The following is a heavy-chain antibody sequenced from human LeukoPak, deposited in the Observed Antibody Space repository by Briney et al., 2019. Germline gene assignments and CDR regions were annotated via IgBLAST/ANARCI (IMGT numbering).Heavy chain of an antibody. V-gene: IGHV3-33*01. CDR3: ARDGARLCSGGSCYLYFDY. D-gene: IGHD2-15*01. J-gene: IGHJ4*02. Sequence: PRRSLRLSCAASGFTFSSYGMHWVRQAPGKGLEWVAVIWYDGSNKYYADSVKGRFTISRDNSKNTLYLQMNSLRAEDTAVYYCARDGARLCSGGSCYLYFDYWGQGTLVTVSS. CDR2: IWYDGSNK. CDR1: GFTFSSYG.